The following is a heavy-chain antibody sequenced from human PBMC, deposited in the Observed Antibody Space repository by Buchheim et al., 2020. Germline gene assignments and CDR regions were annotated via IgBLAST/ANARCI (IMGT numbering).Heavy chain of an antibody. CDR3: AKDSDTSDGWIVPAAIRFDP. CDR2: ISSSSSYT. V-gene: IGHV3-11*06. D-gene: IGHD2-2*02. CDR1: GFTFSDYY. J-gene: IGHJ5*02. Sequence: QVQLVESGGGLVKPGGSLRLSCAASGFTFSDYYMSWIRQAPGKGLEWVSYISSSSSYTNYADSVKGRFTISRDNAKNSLYLQMNSLRAEDTAVYYCAKDSDTSDGWIVPAAIRFDPWGQGTL.